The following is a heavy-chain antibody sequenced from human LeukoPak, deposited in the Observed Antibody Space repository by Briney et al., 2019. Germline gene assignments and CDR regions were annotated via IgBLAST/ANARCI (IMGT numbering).Heavy chain of an antibody. CDR1: GGSFSGYY. CDR2: INHSGST. CDR3: ASSLFDY. Sequence: SETLSLTCAVYGGSFSGYYWSWIRQPPGKGLEWIGEINHSGSTDYNPSLKSRVTISIDKSKSQFSLRLNPVTAADTAVYYCASSLFDYWGQGTLVTVSS. J-gene: IGHJ4*02. V-gene: IGHV4-34*01.